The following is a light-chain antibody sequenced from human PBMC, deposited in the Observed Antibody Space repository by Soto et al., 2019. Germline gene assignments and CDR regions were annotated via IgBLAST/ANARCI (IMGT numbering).Light chain of an antibody. J-gene: IGKJ4*01. CDR1: QIISSY. CDR2: TAS. V-gene: IGKV1-39*01. Sequence: DIQMTQSPSSLSASVGDRVTITCRASQIISSYLNWYQQKPGKAPKLLIYTASTLQSGVPSRFSGSGSGTEFTLTITSLQPEDFAAYYCQQLYTHPLTFGGGTKVDIK. CDR3: QQLYTHPLT.